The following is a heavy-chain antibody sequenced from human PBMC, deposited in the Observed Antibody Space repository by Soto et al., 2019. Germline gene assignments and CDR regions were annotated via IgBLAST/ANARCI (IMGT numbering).Heavy chain of an antibody. D-gene: IGHD5-18*01. CDR3: ARGAMANFDY. Sequence: PSVKVSCTASGGTFGSQGIAWVRQAPGQGLEWMGGFIAMLGTPTYAKKVQGRATISADESLTSSYLELRSLRSEDTGVYFCARGAMANFDYWGQGTVVTVS. CDR1: GGTFGSQG. V-gene: IGHV1-69*01. J-gene: IGHJ4*02. CDR2: FIAMLGTP.